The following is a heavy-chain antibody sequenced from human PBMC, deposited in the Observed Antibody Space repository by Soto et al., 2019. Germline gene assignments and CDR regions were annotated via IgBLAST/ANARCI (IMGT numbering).Heavy chain of an antibody. CDR3: AACRPPSPYDLSSAIIV. CDR1: GFSISTYS. J-gene: IGHJ6*02. D-gene: IGHD2-21*01. Sequence: EVQLVESGGGLVNPGGSLRLSCTASGFSISTYSLQWVRQVPGKGLEWVSYISSGSTSIYYANSVKGRFTISRDNADNSLFLHMNSLRDEDTAVYHCAACRPPSPYDLSSAIIVWGPGTTVSVSS. CDR2: ISSGSTSI. V-gene: IGHV3-48*02.